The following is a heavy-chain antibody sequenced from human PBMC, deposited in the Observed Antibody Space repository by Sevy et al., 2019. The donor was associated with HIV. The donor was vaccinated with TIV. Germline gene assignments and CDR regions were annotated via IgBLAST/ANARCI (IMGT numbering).Heavy chain of an antibody. D-gene: IGHD3-22*01. Sequence: GGSLRLSCAASGFTFSSYAMHWVRQAPGKGLEWVAVISYNGSNKYYADSVKGRFTISRDNSKNTQYLQMNSLRAEDTDVYYCARDKSLDYDSSGNLDYWGQGTLVTVSS. CDR3: ARDKSLDYDSSGNLDY. CDR1: GFTFSSYA. CDR2: ISYNGSNK. V-gene: IGHV3-30-3*01. J-gene: IGHJ4*02.